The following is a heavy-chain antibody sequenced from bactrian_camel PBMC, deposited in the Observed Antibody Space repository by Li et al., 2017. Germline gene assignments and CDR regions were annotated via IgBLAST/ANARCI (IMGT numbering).Heavy chain of an antibody. CDR3: AAGRACRIPEIDA. CDR2: WQYGRST. CDR1: GFTFGAYFC. D-gene: IGHD1*01. Sequence: HVQLVESGGGSVQTGGSLRLSCVASGFTFGAYFCMGWFRQAPGKLREAVATWQYGRSTVYDDSVKGRFTASEDNAKNTLYLQMNNLEPDDTAMYYCAAGRACRIPEIDAWGQGTQVTVS. J-gene: IGHJ6*01. V-gene: IGHV3S63*01.